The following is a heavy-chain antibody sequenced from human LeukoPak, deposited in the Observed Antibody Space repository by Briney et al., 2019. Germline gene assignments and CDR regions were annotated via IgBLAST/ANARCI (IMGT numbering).Heavy chain of an antibody. J-gene: IGHJ4*02. CDR1: GYTXTGYY. V-gene: IGHV1-2*02. Sequence: KXSXKXSGYTXTGYYMHXVRQAPGQGLEWMGWINPNSGGTNYAQKFQGRVTMTRDTSISTAYMELSRLRSDDTAVYYCARGPPYYYDSSGYLASGDFDYWGQGTLVTVSS. D-gene: IGHD3-22*01. CDR2: INPNSGGT. CDR3: ARGPPYYYDSSGYLASGDFDY.